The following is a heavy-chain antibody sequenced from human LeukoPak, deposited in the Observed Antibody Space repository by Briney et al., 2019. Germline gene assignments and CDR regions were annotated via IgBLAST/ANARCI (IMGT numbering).Heavy chain of an antibody. Sequence: SETLSLTCTVSGGSISDTIYYWGWIRQPPGKGLQWIGSIFYSGSTYYNPSLNSRVTLSVDTSKNQFSLELNSVTAADTAVYYCAKVGYCDAGPCYFDSWGQGTLVTVSS. V-gene: IGHV4-39*07. D-gene: IGHD2-15*01. CDR3: AKVGYCDAGPCYFDS. J-gene: IGHJ4*02. CDR1: GGSISDTIYY. CDR2: IFYSGST.